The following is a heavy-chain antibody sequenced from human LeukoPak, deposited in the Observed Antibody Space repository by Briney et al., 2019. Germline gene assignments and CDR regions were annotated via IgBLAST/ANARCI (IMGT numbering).Heavy chain of an antibody. Sequence: GGSLRLSCAASGFTFSSYSMNWVRQAPGKGLEWVSYISSSSSNIYYADSVKGRFTISRDNAKNSLYLQMNSLRAEDTAVYYCARRAYYFDYWGQGTLVTVSS. CDR3: ARRAYYFDY. V-gene: IGHV3-48*01. CDR2: ISSSSSNI. J-gene: IGHJ4*02. CDR1: GFTFSSYS.